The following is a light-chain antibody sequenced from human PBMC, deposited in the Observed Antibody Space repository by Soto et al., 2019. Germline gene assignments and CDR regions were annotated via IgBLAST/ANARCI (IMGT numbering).Light chain of an antibody. J-gene: IGKJ4*01. CDR1: QGISSY. V-gene: IGKV1-9*01. CDR3: QQLNSYPLT. Sequence: DIQMTQSPSSLSASVGDRVTITCRASQGISSYLAWYQQKPGKAPKLLIYAASTLQSGVPSRFSGSGSGTDFTLTISSLQPEDFVTYYCQQLNSYPLTFGGGTKVDI. CDR2: AAS.